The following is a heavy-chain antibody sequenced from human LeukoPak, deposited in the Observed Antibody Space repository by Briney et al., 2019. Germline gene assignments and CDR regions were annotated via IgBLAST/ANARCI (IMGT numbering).Heavy chain of an antibody. V-gene: IGHV3-7*03. CDR1: GFTFSSYW. CDR2: IKQDGSEK. J-gene: IGHJ4*02. Sequence: GGSLRLSCAASGFTFSSYWMSWVRQAPGKGLEWVANIKQDGSEKYYVDSVKGRFTISRDNSKNTLYLQMNSLRAEDTAVYYCAKDLVGYCSSTSCYSFDYWGQGTLVTVSS. CDR3: AKDLVGYCSSTSCYSFDY. D-gene: IGHD2-2*01.